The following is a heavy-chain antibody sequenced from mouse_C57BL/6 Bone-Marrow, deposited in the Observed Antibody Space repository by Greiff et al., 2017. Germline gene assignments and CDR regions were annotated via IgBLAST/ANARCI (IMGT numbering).Heavy chain of an antibody. CDR3: ARGGDGYFYWYFDV. CDR1: GYTFTDYN. CDR2: INPNNGGT. Sequence: VQLKESGPELVKPGASVKIPCKASGYTFTDYNMDWVKQSHGKSLEWIGDINPNNGGTIYNQKFKGKATLTVDKSSSTAYMELRSLTSEDTAVYYCARGGDGYFYWYFDVWGTGTTVTVSS. V-gene: IGHV1-18*01. J-gene: IGHJ1*03. D-gene: IGHD2-3*01.